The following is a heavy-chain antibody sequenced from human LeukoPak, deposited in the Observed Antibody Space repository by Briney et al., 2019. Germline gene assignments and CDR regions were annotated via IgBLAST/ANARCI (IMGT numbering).Heavy chain of an antibody. CDR2: INHSGST. CDR1: GGSFSGYY. D-gene: IGHD3-9*01. Sequence: SETLSLTCAVYGGSFSGYYWSWIRQPPGKGLEWIGEINHSGSTNYNPSLKSRVTISVDTSKNQFSLKLSSVTAADTAVYYCASLYYDVLTGYQDAFDIWGRGQWSPSLQ. CDR3: ASLYYDVLTGYQDAFDI. J-gene: IGHJ3*02. V-gene: IGHV4-34*01.